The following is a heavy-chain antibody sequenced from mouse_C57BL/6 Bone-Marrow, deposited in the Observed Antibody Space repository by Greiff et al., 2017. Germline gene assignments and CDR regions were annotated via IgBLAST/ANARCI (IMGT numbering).Heavy chain of an antibody. J-gene: IGHJ1*03. Sequence: VQLKESGPVLVKPGASVKMSCKASGYTFTDYYMNWVKQSHGKSLEWIGVINPYNGGTSYNQKFKGKATLTVDKSSSTAYMELNSLTSEDSAVXYCARLTGTYFDVWGTGTTVTVSA. CDR3: ARLTGTYFDV. CDR2: INPYNGGT. CDR1: GYTFTDYY. V-gene: IGHV1-19*01. D-gene: IGHD4-1*01.